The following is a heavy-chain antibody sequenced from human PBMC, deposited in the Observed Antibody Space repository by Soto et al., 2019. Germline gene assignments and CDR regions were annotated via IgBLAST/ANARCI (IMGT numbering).Heavy chain of an antibody. J-gene: IGHJ6*02. CDR2: IIPIFGTA. CDR3: ARGVNRYYYYYGMDV. CDR1: GGTFSSYA. V-gene: IGHV1-69*13. Sequence: SVKVSCKASGGTFSSYAISWVRQAPGQGLEWMGGIIPIFGTANYAQKFQGRVTITADESTSTAYMELSSLRSEDTAVYYCARGVNRYYYYYGMDVWGQGTTVTVSS.